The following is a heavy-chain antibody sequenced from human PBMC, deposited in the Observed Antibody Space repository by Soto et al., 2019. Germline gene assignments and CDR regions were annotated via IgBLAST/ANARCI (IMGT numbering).Heavy chain of an antibody. D-gene: IGHD5-18*01. CDR1: GGSFRGYY. CDR2: INHSGST. Sequence: PPAALSPTCAVHGGSFRGYYWRWIRQPPGKGLEWSGEINHSGSTNYNPSRKSRVTISVDTSKNQFSLKLSSATAADTAVYYCARGRYSYGSFYYYGMDVWGQGTMVSVFS. CDR3: ARGRYSYGSFYYYGMDV. J-gene: IGHJ6*02. V-gene: IGHV4-34*01.